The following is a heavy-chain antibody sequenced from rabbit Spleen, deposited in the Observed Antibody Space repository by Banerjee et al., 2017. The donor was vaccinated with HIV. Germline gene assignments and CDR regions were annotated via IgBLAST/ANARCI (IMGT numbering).Heavy chain of an antibody. CDR1: GVSFSANSY. D-gene: IGHD4-2*01. V-gene: IGHV1S40*01. Sequence: QSLEESGGDLVKPGASLTLTCTASGVSFSANSYMCWVRQAPGKGLEWIACIDTGSSGFTYFASWAKGRFTISKTSSTTVTLQMTSLTAADTATYFCARDSDGWDAPDYFNLWGPGTLVTVS. CDR3: ARDSDGWDAPDYFNL. CDR2: IDTGSSGFT. J-gene: IGHJ4*01.